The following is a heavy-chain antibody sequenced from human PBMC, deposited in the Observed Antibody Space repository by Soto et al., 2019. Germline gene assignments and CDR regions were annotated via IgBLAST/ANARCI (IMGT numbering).Heavy chain of an antibody. CDR2: ISYDGSNK. Sequence: SLRLSCAASGFTFSSYGMHWVRQAPGKGLEWVAVISYDGSNKYYADSVKGRFTISRDNSKNTLYLQMNSLRAEDTAVYYCARVLYSSSPSRVYYFGMDVWGQGTAVTVSS. CDR3: ARVLYSSSPSRVYYFGMDV. V-gene: IGHV3-30*03. J-gene: IGHJ6*02. D-gene: IGHD6-6*01. CDR1: GFTFSSYG.